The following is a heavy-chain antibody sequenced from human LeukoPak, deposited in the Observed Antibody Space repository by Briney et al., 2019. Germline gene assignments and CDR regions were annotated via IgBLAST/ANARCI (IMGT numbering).Heavy chain of an antibody. Sequence: PSETLSLTCAVYGGSFSGYYWSWIRQPPGKGLEWIGEINHSGSTNYNPSLKSRVTISVDTSKNQFSLKLSSVTAADTAVYYCARVAGGSIFGVVIQRGWFDPWGQGTLVTVSS. V-gene: IGHV4-34*01. CDR2: INHSGST. CDR1: GGSFSGYY. D-gene: IGHD3-3*01. CDR3: ARVAGGSIFGVVIQRGWFDP. J-gene: IGHJ5*02.